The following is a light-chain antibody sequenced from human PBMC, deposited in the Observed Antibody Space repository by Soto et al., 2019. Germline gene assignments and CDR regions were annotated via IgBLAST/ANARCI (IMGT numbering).Light chain of an antibody. CDR1: SSNIGAGYG. Sequence: QSVLTQPPSVSGAPGQRVTISCTWSSSNIGAGYGVHWYQQLPGSAPKLLIYRNSNRPSGVPDRFSGAMSGTSASLAITGLQAEDEADYYCQSYDSSLSAYVFGTGTKLTVL. J-gene: IGLJ1*01. CDR3: QSYDSSLSAYV. CDR2: RNS. V-gene: IGLV1-40*01.